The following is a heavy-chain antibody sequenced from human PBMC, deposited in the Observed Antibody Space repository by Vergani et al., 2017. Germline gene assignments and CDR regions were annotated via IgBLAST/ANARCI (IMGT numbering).Heavy chain of an antibody. CDR3: AREGSDYSKYYYGMDV. CDR1: GFTFSSYG. V-gene: IGHV3-33*01. J-gene: IGHJ6*02. CDR2: IWYDGSNN. D-gene: IGHD4-11*01. Sequence: QVQLVESGGGVVQPGRSLRLSCAASGFTFSSYGMHWVRQAPGKGLEWVAVIWYDGSNNYYAASVKGRFTISRDNSKNTLYLQMNSLRAEDTAVYYCAREGSDYSKYYYGMDVWGQGTTVTVSS.